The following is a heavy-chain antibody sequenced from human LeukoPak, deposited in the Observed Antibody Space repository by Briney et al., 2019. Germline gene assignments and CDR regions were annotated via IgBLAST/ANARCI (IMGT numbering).Heavy chain of an antibody. CDR3: AKDRRELLGFDY. CDR2: ISGSGGST. CDR1: GFTFSSYE. Sequence: GGSLRLSCAASGFTFSSYEMNWVRQAPGKGLEWVSAISGSGGSTYYADSVKGRFTISRDNSKNTLYLQMNSLRAEDTAVYYCAKDRRELLGFDYWGQGTLVTVSS. D-gene: IGHD1-26*01. J-gene: IGHJ4*02. V-gene: IGHV3-23*01.